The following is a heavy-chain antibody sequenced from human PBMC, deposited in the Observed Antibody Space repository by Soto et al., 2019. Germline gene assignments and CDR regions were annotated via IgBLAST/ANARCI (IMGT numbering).Heavy chain of an antibody. V-gene: IGHV1-69*01. CDR1: GGTFSSYA. J-gene: IGHJ4*02. CDR2: IIPIFGTA. Sequence: QVQLVQSGAEVKKPGSSVKVSCKASGGTFSSYAISWVRQAPGQGLEWMGGIIPIFGTANYAQKFQGRVTITADESTSTAYMDLSILRSEATAVYYCARGPFSPARIAVAGTLYYWGQGTLVTVSS. D-gene: IGHD6-19*01. CDR3: ARGPFSPARIAVAGTLYY.